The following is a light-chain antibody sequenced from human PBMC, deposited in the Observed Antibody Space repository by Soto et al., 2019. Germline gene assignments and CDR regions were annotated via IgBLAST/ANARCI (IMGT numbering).Light chain of an antibody. CDR1: QNVNSN. Sequence: EIVMTQSPARLSVSPGERATLSCRASQNVNSNLAWYQQKPGQAPRFLIYGASTRATGIPARFSGSGSGTEFTLTISSLQSEDFAVYYCQQYGSSGTFGQGTKVDI. CDR3: QQYGSSGT. V-gene: IGKV3-15*01. CDR2: GAS. J-gene: IGKJ1*01.